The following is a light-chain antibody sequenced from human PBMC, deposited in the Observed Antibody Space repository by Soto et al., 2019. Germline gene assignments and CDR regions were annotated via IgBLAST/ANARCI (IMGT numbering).Light chain of an antibody. CDR1: SSDVGGYNY. J-gene: IGLJ1*01. CDR2: EVS. Sequence: QSALTQPASVSGSPGQSITISCTGTSSDVGGYNYVSWYQQHPGKAPKLMVYEVSNRPSGVSNRFSGSKSGNTASLTISGLQAEDEADYYCSSFTRSNTFVFGAGTKVTAL. V-gene: IGLV2-14*01. CDR3: SSFTRSNTFV.